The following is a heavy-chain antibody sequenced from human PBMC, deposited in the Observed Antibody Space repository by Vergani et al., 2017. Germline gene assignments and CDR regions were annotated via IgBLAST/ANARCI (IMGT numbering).Heavy chain of an antibody. CDR3: ARDVGIGVVPAASDYFDY. CDR2: INPNSGGT. CDR1: GYTFTGYY. J-gene: IGHJ4*02. D-gene: IGHD2-2*01. Sequence: QVQLVQSGAEVKKPGASVKVSCKASGYTFTGYYMHWVRQAPGQGLEWMGWINPNSGGTNYAQKFQGRVTMTRDTSISTAYMELSRLRSDDTAVYYCARDVGIGVVPAASDYFDYWGQGTLVTVSS. V-gene: IGHV1-2*02.